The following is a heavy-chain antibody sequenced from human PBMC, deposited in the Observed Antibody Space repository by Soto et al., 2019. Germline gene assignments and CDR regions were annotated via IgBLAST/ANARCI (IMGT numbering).Heavy chain of an antibody. D-gene: IGHD1-20*01. V-gene: IGHV1-2*02. Sequence: WASVKVSCKASGYTFTGYYMHWVRQAPGQGLEWMGWINPNSGGTNYAQKFQGRVTMTRDTSISTAYMELSRLRSDDTAVYYCARIPNPYNWNDFDYWGQGTLVTVSS. CDR1: GYTFTGYY. J-gene: IGHJ4*02. CDR2: INPNSGGT. CDR3: ARIPNPYNWNDFDY.